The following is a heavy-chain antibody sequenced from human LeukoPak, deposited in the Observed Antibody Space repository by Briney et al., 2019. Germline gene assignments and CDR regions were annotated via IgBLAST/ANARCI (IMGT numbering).Heavy chain of an antibody. V-gene: IGHV4-59*01. CDR2: IYFSGST. CDR3: ARTLQPLGYYYYMDV. D-gene: IGHD3-16*01. Sequence: SETLSLTCTVSGGSISSYYWSWIRQPPGKGLEWIGYIYFSGSTNYNPSLKSRVTISVDTSKNQFSLKLSSVTAADTAVYYCARTLQPLGYYYYMDVWGKGTTVTISS. CDR1: GGSISSYY. J-gene: IGHJ6*03.